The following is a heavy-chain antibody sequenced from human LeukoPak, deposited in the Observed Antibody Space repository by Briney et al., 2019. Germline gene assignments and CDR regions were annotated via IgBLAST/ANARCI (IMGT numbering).Heavy chain of an antibody. Sequence: GGSLRLSCAASGFTFSDYYMSWIRQAPGKGLEWVSYISSSGSTIYYADFVKGRFTISRDNAKNSLYLQMNSLRAEDTDVYYCARDPPKSSSWTYFDYWGQGTLVTVSS. D-gene: IGHD6-13*01. J-gene: IGHJ4*02. CDR2: ISSSGSTI. CDR1: GFTFSDYY. V-gene: IGHV3-11*01. CDR3: ARDPPKSSSWTYFDY.